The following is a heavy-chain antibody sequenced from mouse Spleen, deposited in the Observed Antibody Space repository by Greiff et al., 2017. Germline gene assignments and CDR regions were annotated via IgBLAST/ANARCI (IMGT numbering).Heavy chain of an antibody. V-gene: IGHV1-37*01. J-gene: IGHJ1*01. CDR1: GYSFTGYF. CDR3: GRSPDGTTWYFDV. Sequence: EVQVVESGPELVKPGASVKISCKASGYSFTGYFMNWMKQSHGKSLEWIGRINPYNGDTFYNQKFKGKATLTVDKSSSTAHMELLSLTSEDSAVYYCGRSPDGTTWYFDVWGAGTTVTVSS. CDR2: INPYNGDT. D-gene: IGHD1-1*01.